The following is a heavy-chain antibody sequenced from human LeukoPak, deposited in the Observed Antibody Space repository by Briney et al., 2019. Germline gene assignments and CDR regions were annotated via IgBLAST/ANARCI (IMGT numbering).Heavy chain of an antibody. CDR2: INPNSGGT. J-gene: IGHJ4*02. Sequence: ASVKVSCKASGYIFTGYYMHWVRQAPGQGLEWMGWINPNSGGTDYAQKFQDRVTMTRDTSITTAYLELSTLRSDDAAVYYCAREKDKTNYNSGSYSPLGYWGLGTLVTVSS. CDR1: GYIFTGYY. V-gene: IGHV1-2*02. D-gene: IGHD3-10*01. CDR3: AREKDKTNYNSGSYSPLGY.